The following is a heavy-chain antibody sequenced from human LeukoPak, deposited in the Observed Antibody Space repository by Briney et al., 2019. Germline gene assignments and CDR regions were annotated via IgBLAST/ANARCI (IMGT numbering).Heavy chain of an antibody. J-gene: IGHJ4*02. CDR1: GGTFSSYA. V-gene: IGHV1-69*13. D-gene: IGHD4-17*01. CDR3: TREGTVTTFDY. CDR2: IIPIFGTA. Sequence: GASVKVSCKASGGTFSSYAISWVRQAPGQGLEWMGGIIPIFGTANYAQKFQGRVTITADESTSTAYMELSSLRSEDTAVYYCTREGTVTTFDYWGQGTLVTVSS.